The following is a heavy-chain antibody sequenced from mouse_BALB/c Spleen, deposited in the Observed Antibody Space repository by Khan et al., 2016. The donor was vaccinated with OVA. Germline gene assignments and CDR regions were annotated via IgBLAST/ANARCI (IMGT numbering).Heavy chain of an antibody. CDR1: GFTFSSYT. Sequence: EVQLVESGGDLVKPGGSLKLSCAASGFTFSSYTMSWVRQTPEKRLEWVAFITKGGGNTYYPDTVKGRFTVSRDNAKKILYLKMNSLKSEDTAMDYFARHSTTEYDYVMDVWGQGTSVTVAA. CDR2: ITKGGGNT. CDR3: ARHSTTEYDYVMDV. J-gene: IGHJ4*01. V-gene: IGHV5-12-2*01. D-gene: IGHD1-1*01.